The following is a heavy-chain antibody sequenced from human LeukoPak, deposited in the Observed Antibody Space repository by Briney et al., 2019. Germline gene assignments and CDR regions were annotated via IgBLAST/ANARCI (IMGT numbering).Heavy chain of an antibody. CDR2: ISSSGSTI. V-gene: IGHV3-48*03. CDR3: AREAGSSWFAPLDY. J-gene: IGHJ4*02. CDR1: GFTFSSYE. Sequence: GGSLRLSCAASGFTFSSYEMNWVRQAPGKGLEWVSYISSSGSTIYYADSVKGRFTISRDNAKNSLYLQMNSLRAEDTAVYYCAREAGSSWFAPLDYWGQGTLFTVSS. D-gene: IGHD6-13*01.